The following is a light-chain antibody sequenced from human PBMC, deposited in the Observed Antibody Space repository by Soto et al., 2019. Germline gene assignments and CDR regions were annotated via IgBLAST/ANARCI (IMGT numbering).Light chain of an antibody. Sequence: AIQMTQSPSSLSASVGDRVTITRRAGRGVRNDLGWYQQKPGKAPKLLIYAASSLESGVPSRFSGSGSGTDFNLTISSLQPEDFANYYCLQDYNYPKTFGQGTKVDI. V-gene: IGKV1-6*01. J-gene: IGKJ1*01. CDR1: RGVRND. CDR2: AAS. CDR3: LQDYNYPKT.